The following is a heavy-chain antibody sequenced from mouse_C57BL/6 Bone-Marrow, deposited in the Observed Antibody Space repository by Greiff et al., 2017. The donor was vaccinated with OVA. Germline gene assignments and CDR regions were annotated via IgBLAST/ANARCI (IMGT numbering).Heavy chain of an antibody. V-gene: IGHV1-26*01. CDR3: ARPFDV. CDR2: INPNNGGT. Sequence: VQLQQSGPELVKPGASVKISCKASGYTFTDYYMNGVKQSHGKSLEWIGDINPNNGGTSYNQTFKGKATLTVDKSSSTAYMELRSLTSEDSAVYYCARPFDVWGTGTTVTVSS. CDR1: GYTFTDYY. J-gene: IGHJ1*03.